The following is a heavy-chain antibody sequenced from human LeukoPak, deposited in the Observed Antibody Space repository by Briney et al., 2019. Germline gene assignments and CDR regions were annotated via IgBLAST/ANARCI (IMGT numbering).Heavy chain of an antibody. CDR1: GFTFSSYA. CDR2: ISGSGGST. D-gene: IGHD3-3*01. J-gene: IGHJ3*02. CDR3: AKGSTPPDYDFWSGPNDAFDI. Sequence: GGSLRLSCAASGFTFSSYAMSWVRQAPGKGLEWVSAISGSGGSTYCADSVKGRFTISRDNSKNTLYLQMNSLRAEDTAVYYCAKGSTPPDYDFWSGPNDAFDIWGQGTMVTVSS. V-gene: IGHV3-23*01.